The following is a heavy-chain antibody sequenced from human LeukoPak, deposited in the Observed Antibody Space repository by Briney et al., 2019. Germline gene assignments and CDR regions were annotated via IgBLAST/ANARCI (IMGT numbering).Heavy chain of an antibody. CDR3: ARAAPHYVWGSYRGYYFDY. J-gene: IGHJ4*02. CDR2: IYHSGST. CDR1: GYSISSGYY. Sequence: PSETLSLTCTVSGYSISSGYYWGWIRQPPGKGLEWIGSIYHSGSTYYNPSLKSRVTISVDTSKNQFSLKLSSVTAADTAVYYCARAAPHYVWGSYRGYYFDYWGQGTLVTVSS. D-gene: IGHD3-16*02. V-gene: IGHV4-38-2*02.